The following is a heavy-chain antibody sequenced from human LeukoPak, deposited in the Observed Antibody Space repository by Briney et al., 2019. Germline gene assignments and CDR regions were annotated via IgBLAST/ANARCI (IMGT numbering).Heavy chain of an antibody. V-gene: IGHV3-7*04. CDR1: GFTFSNYA. Sequence: GGSLRLSCAASGFTFSNYAMHWVRQAPGKGLEWVANIKEDESEKYYVDSVKGRFTISRDNAKKSLYLQMNSLRAEDTAVYYCARRLVATNLDYWGQGTLVTVSS. D-gene: IGHD5-24*01. J-gene: IGHJ4*02. CDR2: IKEDESEK. CDR3: ARRLVATNLDY.